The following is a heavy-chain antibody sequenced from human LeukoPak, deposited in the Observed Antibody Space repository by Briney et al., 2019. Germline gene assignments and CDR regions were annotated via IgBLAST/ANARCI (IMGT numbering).Heavy chain of an antibody. V-gene: IGHV1-2*02. CDR2: INPNSGGT. CDR3: ARVELLWFGELM. J-gene: IGHJ4*02. Sequence: ASVKVSCKASGYTFTVYYMHWVRQAPGQGLERMGWINPNSGGTNYAQKFQGRVTITRDTSISTAYMELSRLRYDDTAVYYCARVELLWFGELMWGQGTLVTVSS. CDR1: GYTFTVYY. D-gene: IGHD3-10*01.